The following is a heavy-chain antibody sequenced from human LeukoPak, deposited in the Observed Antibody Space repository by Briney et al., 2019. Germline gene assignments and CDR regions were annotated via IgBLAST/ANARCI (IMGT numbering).Heavy chain of an antibody. CDR2: ISGDSSNI. CDR1: GFTFSSYA. J-gene: IGHJ4*02. V-gene: IGHV3-48*02. CDR3: ARDYRTGSYIDF. Sequence: GGSLRLSCAASGFTFSSYAMSWVRQAPGKGLEWLSYISGDSSNIHYADSVKGRFAISRDNAKNSLYLQMNSLRDDDTAVYYCARDYRTGSYIDFWGQGTLVTVSS. D-gene: IGHD3-10*01.